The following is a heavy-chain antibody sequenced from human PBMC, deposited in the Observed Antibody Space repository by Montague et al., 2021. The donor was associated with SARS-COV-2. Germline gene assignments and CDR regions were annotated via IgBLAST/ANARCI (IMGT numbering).Heavy chain of an antibody. Sequence: SLRLSCASSGFTFINYAMTWVRQAPGKGLEWVSGISASGDRTYYADSVKGRFTISRDNSKNTLLLQLNSLRAEDTAIYYCAKDVAAGEAIVVVTAADSWGQGTLVTVSS. CDR2: ISASGDRT. D-gene: IGHD2-21*02. CDR1: GFTFINYA. J-gene: IGHJ4*02. CDR3: AKDVAAGEAIVVVTAADS. V-gene: IGHV3-23*01.